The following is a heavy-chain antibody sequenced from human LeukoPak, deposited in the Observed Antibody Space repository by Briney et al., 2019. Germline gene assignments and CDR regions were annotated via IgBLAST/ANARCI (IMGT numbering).Heavy chain of an antibody. Sequence: SETLSLTCVEHRGSCRGYYSTSICESLGKGLECIGEINHGGSVKYNPALRSRVTISVATPKDQFFLDLHTVTAADTAVYYCARGVYDTLTGDYRGHYYYMYVCSKGSTVTVSS. CDR2: INHGGSV. J-gene: IGHJ6*03. CDR1: RGSCRGYY. V-gene: IGHV4-34*01. CDR3: ARGVYDTLTGDYRGHYYYMYV. D-gene: IGHD3-9*01.